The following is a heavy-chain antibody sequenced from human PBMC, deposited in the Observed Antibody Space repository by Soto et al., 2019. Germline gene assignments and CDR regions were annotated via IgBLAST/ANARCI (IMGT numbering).Heavy chain of an antibody. CDR1: EYSLNNYF. CDR2: LNPLGVST. V-gene: IGHV1-46*02. CDR3: AGLPRGSNIPLLP. J-gene: IGHJ5*02. Sequence: QVQLLQSGAEVKKPGASVTVSCQGSEYSLNNYFLHWVRQAPGQGLEWMGILNPLGVSTTFAQRFQGRLTMTRDTSTNTVFMGLSNLKSEDTAVYYCAGLPRGSNIPLLPWGQGTLVSVSS. D-gene: IGHD4-4*01.